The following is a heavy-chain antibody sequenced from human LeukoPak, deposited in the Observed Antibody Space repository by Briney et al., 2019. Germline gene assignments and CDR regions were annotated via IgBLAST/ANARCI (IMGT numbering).Heavy chain of an antibody. CDR3: ARHLDLPGLRWSEAFDI. J-gene: IGHJ3*02. CDR1: VGAIRTNY. D-gene: IGHD4-23*01. Sequence: SETLALTCTVSVGAIRTNYGMWIRQPPGKGLEWIGYMYYSWSTTYNPSLKRRVTMSAERSNTQLSLRLTSVTAADTAVYYCARHLDLPGLRWSEAFDIWGQGTMVTVSS. V-gene: IGHV4-59*08. CDR2: MYYSWST.